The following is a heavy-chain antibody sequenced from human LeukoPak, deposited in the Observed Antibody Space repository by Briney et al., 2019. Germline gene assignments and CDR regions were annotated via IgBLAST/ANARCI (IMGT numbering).Heavy chain of an antibody. D-gene: IGHD6-13*01. V-gene: IGHV3-23*01. CDR1: GFTFSSYA. Sequence: GGSLRLSCAASGFTFSSYAMSWVRQAPGKGLEWVSATSGSGGSTYYADSVKGRFTISRDNSKNTLYLQMNSLRAEDTAVYYCATVWAYSSSSWGQGTLVTVSS. CDR3: ATVWAYSSSS. J-gene: IGHJ4*02. CDR2: TSGSGGST.